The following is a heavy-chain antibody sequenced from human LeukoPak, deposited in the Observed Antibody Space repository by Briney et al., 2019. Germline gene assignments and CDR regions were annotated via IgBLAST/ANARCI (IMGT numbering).Heavy chain of an antibody. D-gene: IGHD2-8*02. CDR1: GFTFSSYA. CDR2: ISGSGGST. Sequence: GGSLRLSCAASGFTFSSYAMSWVRQAPGNGLEWVSAISGSGGSTYYADSVKGRFTISRDNSKNTLYLQMNSLRAEDTAVYYCAKDRYWGYYYMDVWGKGTTVTVSS. CDR3: AKDRYWGYYYMDV. V-gene: IGHV3-23*01. J-gene: IGHJ6*03.